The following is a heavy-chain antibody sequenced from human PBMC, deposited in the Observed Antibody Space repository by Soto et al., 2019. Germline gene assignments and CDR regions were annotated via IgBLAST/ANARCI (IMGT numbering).Heavy chain of an antibody. J-gene: IGHJ4*02. V-gene: IGHV4-30-4*08. Sequence: SETLSLTCTVSGASVNSGGYYWSWIRQLPGKGLEWIGYIYFSGSTYYNPSLESRVTISLDTSKNQFSLKLSSVTAADTAVYYCARLVLLWFGELPYYFDYWGQGTLVTVSS. D-gene: IGHD3-10*01. CDR1: GASVNSGGYY. CDR3: ARLVLLWFGELPYYFDY. CDR2: IYFSGST.